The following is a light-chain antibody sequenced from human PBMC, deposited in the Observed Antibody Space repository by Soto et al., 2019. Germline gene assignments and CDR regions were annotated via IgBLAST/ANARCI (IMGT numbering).Light chain of an antibody. CDR2: TNN. CDR3: ATWDDSLNHWV. V-gene: IGLV1-44*01. Sequence: QSVLIQPPSASGTPGQRVTIFCSGSNSNIGSNTVSWYQQLPQLAPKLLIYTNNQRPSGVPDRFSGSKSGTSASLGISGLQSEDEADYYCATWDDSLNHWVFGGGTKVTVL. CDR1: NSNIGSNT. J-gene: IGLJ3*02.